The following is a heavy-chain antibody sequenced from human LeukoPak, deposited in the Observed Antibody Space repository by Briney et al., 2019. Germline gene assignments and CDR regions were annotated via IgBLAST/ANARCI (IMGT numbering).Heavy chain of an antibody. D-gene: IGHD3-22*01. Sequence: ASVKVSCKASGYTFSSYGINWVRQAPGQGLEWMGWISVINSGNTRYAQNFQGRVTMTRDTSISTAHMELSRLRSDDTAVYYCARDALVIYDSSGYYLWGQGTLVTVSS. CDR2: ISVINSGNT. CDR3: ARDALVIYDSSGYYL. V-gene: IGHV1-18*01. CDR1: GYTFSSYG. J-gene: IGHJ4*02.